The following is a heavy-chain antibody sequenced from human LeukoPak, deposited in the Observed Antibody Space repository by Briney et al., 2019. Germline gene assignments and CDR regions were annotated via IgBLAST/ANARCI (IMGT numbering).Heavy chain of an antibody. Sequence: SETLSLTCTVSGGFINSYYWSWIRQPAGKGLEWIGRVYTSGITNYNPSLKGRITMSVDTSKNQFSLKLTSVTAADTAVYYCARHNGFDRGYYYYMDVWGKGTTVTVSS. CDR3: ARHNGFDRGYYYYMDV. J-gene: IGHJ6*03. D-gene: IGHD3-9*01. CDR1: GGFINSYY. CDR2: VYTSGIT. V-gene: IGHV4-4*07.